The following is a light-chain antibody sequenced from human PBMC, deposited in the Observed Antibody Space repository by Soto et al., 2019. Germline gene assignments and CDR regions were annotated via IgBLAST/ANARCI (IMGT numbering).Light chain of an antibody. Sequence: EVVLTQSPGTLSLSPGEGATLSCRASQSVTGNYLAWYQQKPGQAPILLIHHASSRDTGIPDRFSGSGSGTDFTLTISRLEPEDFAVYYCQQYGTSPPWTFGRGTRVEIK. CDR3: QQYGTSPPWT. V-gene: IGKV3-20*01. J-gene: IGKJ1*01. CDR2: HAS. CDR1: QSVTGNY.